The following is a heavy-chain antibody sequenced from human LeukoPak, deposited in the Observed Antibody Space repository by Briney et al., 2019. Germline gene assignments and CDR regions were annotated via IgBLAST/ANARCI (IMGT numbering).Heavy chain of an antibody. D-gene: IGHD5-12*01. J-gene: IGHJ4*02. CDR2: ISGSGGST. CDR3: AKIMGRHDVVATIRDY. V-gene: IGHV3-23*01. Sequence: PGGSLRLSCAASGFTFSSYAMSWVRQAPGKGLEWVSAISGSGGSTYYADSVKGRFTISRDNSKNTLYLQMNSLRAEDTAVYYCAKIMGRHDVVATIRDYWGQGTLVTVSS. CDR1: GFTFSSYA.